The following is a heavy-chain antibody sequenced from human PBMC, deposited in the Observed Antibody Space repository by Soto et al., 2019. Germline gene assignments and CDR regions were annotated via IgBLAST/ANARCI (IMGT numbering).Heavy chain of an antibody. CDR1: GFTFNSYS. D-gene: IGHD3-10*02. V-gene: IGHV3-48*01. J-gene: IGHJ4*02. CDR2: ISSSSSTI. CDR3: PRAVYFVWGFFL. Sequence: EVQLVESGGGLVQPGGSLRLSCAASGFTFNSYSMNWVRQAPGKGLEWVSYISSSSSTIYYADSVKGRFTISRDNARTPLYLKMNSLGAGTRAVYYGPRAVYFVWGFFLWAQGTLVTVSS.